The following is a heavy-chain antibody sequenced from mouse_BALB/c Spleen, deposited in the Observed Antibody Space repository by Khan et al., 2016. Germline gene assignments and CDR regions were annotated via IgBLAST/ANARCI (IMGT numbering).Heavy chain of an antibody. D-gene: IGHD1-1*01. CDR2: IYPGNSDT. V-gene: IGHV1-5*01. CDR1: GFTFATYW. Sequence: EVQLQESGTVLTRPGASVKMSCKASGFTFATYWMHWIKQRPGQGLEWIGAIYPGNSDTNYNQNFKGKAKLTAVTSTSTAYMELNSLTNEDSAVFYCAREGTVLAEQNFDYWGQGTTLTVSS. CDR3: AREGTVLAEQNFDY. J-gene: IGHJ2*01.